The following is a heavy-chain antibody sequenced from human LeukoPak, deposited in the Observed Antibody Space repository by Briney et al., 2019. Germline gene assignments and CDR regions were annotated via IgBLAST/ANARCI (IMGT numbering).Heavy chain of an antibody. Sequence: GGSLRLSCAASGFTFSSYDMPWVRHATGKGLEWVSAIGSAGDTYYPGSVKGRFTISRENAKNSLYLQMNSLRAGDTAVYYCVRGKYSSGYLTLDYWGQGALVTVSS. D-gene: IGHD3-22*01. CDR2: IGSAGDT. V-gene: IGHV3-13*01. CDR3: VRGKYSSGYLTLDY. CDR1: GFTFSSYD. J-gene: IGHJ4*02.